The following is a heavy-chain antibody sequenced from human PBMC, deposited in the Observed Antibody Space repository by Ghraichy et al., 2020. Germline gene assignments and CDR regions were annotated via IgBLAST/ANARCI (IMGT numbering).Heavy chain of an antibody. J-gene: IGHJ4*02. Sequence: GGSLRLSCAASGFTFSSYWMSWVRQAPGKGLEWVANIKQDGSEKYYVDSVKGRFTISRDNAKNSLYLQMNSLRAEDTAVYYCASVGASYYDYVWGSYRPDYWGQGTLVTVSS. CDR3: ASVGASYYDYVWGSYRPDY. CDR2: IKQDGSEK. D-gene: IGHD3-16*02. CDR1: GFTFSSYW. V-gene: IGHV3-7*03.